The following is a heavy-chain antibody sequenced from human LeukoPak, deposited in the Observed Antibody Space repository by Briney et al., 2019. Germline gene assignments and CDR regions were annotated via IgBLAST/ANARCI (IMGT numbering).Heavy chain of an antibody. V-gene: IGHV3-30-3*01. J-gene: IGHJ4*02. CDR3: ARDSQRGITMVRGVIIGRDFDY. Sequence: GGSLRLSCAASGFTFSDYWMSWVRQAPGKGLEWVAVISYDGSNKYYADSVKGRFTISRDNSKNTLYLQMNSLRAEDTAVYYCARDSQRGITMVRGVIIGRDFDYWGQGTLVTVSS. CDR1: GFTFSDYW. D-gene: IGHD3-10*01. CDR2: ISYDGSNK.